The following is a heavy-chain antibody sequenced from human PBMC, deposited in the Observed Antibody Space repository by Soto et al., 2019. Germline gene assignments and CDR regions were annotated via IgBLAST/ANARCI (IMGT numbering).Heavy chain of an antibody. J-gene: IGHJ3*01. Sequence: QMQLQESGPGLVQPSGTLSLTCTVSGDSISRNYWWTWVRQPPGKGLERVGEASHGEHRNFNSSLKSPVTLSLDKSRNKFFLDLTSVTAADTAIYYCATRLDGDSGRPLWGQCTMITVSS. CDR1: GDSISRNYW. CDR3: ATRLDGDSGRPL. D-gene: IGHD3-16*01. V-gene: IGHV4-4*02. CDR2: ASHGEHR.